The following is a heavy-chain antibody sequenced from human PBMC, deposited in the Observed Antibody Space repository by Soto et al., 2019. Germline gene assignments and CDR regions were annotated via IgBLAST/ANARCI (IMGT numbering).Heavy chain of an antibody. CDR2: IYYSGST. CDR3: AIVWFGASQH. Sequence: QLQLQESGPGLVKPSETLSLTCTVSGCSISSISCYWGWIRQPPGKGLEWIGSIYYSGSTYYNPSLMSRVTLSVDTPKNQCSLKLSSVTAAETAVYYCAIVWFGASQHWGQGTLVTVSS. J-gene: IGHJ1*01. CDR1: GCSISSISCY. D-gene: IGHD3-10*01. V-gene: IGHV4-39*01.